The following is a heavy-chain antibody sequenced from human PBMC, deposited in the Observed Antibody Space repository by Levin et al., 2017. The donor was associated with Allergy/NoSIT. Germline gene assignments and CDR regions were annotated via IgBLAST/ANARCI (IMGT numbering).Heavy chain of an antibody. CDR1: GFTFSSYG. Sequence: GESLKISCAASGFTFSSYGMHWVRQAPGKGLEWVAVISYDGSNKYYADSVKGRFTISRDNSKNTLYLQMNSLRAEDTAVYYCAKDRGYSYGYFDYWGQGTLVTVSS. V-gene: IGHV3-30*18. CDR3: AKDRGYSYGYFDY. D-gene: IGHD5-18*01. J-gene: IGHJ4*02. CDR2: ISYDGSNK.